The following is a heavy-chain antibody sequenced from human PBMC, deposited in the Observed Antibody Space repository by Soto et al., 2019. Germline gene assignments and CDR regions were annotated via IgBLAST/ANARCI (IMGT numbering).Heavy chain of an antibody. V-gene: IGHV3-66*01. CDR2: IYSGGST. J-gene: IGHJ4*02. CDR3: ARGFLEWLWPSDY. CDR1: GFTVSSNY. D-gene: IGHD3-3*01. Sequence: EVQLVESGGGLVQPGGSLRLSCAASGFTVSSNYMSWVRQAPGKGLEWVSVIYSGGSTYYADSVKGRFTISRDNSKNTLYLQMNSLRAEDTAVYYCARGFLEWLWPSDYWGQGTLVTVSS.